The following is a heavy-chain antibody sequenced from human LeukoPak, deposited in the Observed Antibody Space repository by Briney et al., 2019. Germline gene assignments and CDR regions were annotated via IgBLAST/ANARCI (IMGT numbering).Heavy chain of an antibody. CDR1: GFTFSLYD. CDR3: ARGRISSTSCYPY. D-gene: IGHD2-2*01. J-gene: IGHJ4*02. Sequence: GGSLRLSCAASGFTFSLYDMSWVRQAPGKGLECVSAIDRGVGSTYYADSVKGRFTISRDNSKNTLYLQMNSLRAEDTAVYYCARGRISSTSCYPYWGQGTLVTVSS. V-gene: IGHV3-23*01. CDR2: IDRGVGST.